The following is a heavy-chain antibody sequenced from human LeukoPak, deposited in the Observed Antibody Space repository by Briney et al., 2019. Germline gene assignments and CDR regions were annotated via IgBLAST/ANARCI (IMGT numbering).Heavy chain of an antibody. CDR1: GFTFSSYA. J-gene: IGHJ4*02. CDR3: AKGGTFGGVIDFDY. Sequence: PGGSLRLSCAASGFTFSSYAMSWVRQAPGKGLEWVSAIRGSGGSTYYADSVKGRFTISRDNSKNTLYLQMNSLRAEDTAVYYCAKGGTFGGVIDFDYWGQGTLVTVSS. D-gene: IGHD3-16*02. CDR2: IRGSGGST. V-gene: IGHV3-23*01.